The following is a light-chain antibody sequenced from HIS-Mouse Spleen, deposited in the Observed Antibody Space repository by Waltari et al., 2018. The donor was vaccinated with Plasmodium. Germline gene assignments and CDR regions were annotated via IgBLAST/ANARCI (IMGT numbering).Light chain of an antibody. Sequence: QSVLTQPPSASAAPGQQVPISCSGSSSNIGNNYVSWYQQLPGTAPKLLIYDNNKRPSGIPDRFSGSKSGTSATLGITGLQTGDEADYYCGTWDSSLSAVVFGGGTKLTVL. V-gene: IGLV1-51*01. CDR3: GTWDSSLSAVV. J-gene: IGLJ2*01. CDR2: DNN. CDR1: SSNIGNNY.